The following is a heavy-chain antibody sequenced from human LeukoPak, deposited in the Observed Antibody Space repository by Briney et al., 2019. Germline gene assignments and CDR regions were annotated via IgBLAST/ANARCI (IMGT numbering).Heavy chain of an antibody. CDR1: GFTFSSYW. J-gene: IGHJ4*02. D-gene: IGHD3-22*01. CDR2: IKQDGSEK. V-gene: IGHV3-7*01. CDR3: ARNTEYYDSSGQSDY. Sequence: AGGSLRLSCAASGFTFSSYWMSWVRQAPGKGLEWVANIKQDGSEKYYVDSVKGRFTISRDNAKNSLYLQMNSLRAEDTAVYYCARNTEYYDSSGQSDYWGQGTLVTVSS.